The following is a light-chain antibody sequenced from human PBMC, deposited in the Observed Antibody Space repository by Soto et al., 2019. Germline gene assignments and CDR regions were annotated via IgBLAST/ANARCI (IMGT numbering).Light chain of an antibody. J-gene: IGKJ4*01. CDR3: QQSNSSPLT. CDR1: QSIGAS. V-gene: IGKV1-5*03. CDR2: KAS. Sequence: DIQMTQSPSTLYASVGDRVTITCRASQSIGASLAWFQQTPGEAPNLLIYKASSLDSGVPSRFSGSGSGTEFTITISTLQPDDFATYSCQQSNSSPLTFGGGTKVEIK.